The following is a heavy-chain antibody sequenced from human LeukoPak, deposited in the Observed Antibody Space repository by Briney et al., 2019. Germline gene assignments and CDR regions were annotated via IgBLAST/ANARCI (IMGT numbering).Heavy chain of an antibody. CDR1: GGSISSNSYY. V-gene: IGHV4-39*07. CDR2: IHHGGSA. Sequence: SETLSLTCTVSGGSISSNSYYWGWIRQPTGKGLEWIGSIHHGGSAYYNPSLKSRVTISVDTSQKQFSLKLSSVTAADTAVYYCARASDRGGSHFDYWGQGTLVTVSS. CDR3: ARASDRGGSHFDY. J-gene: IGHJ4*02. D-gene: IGHD3-22*01.